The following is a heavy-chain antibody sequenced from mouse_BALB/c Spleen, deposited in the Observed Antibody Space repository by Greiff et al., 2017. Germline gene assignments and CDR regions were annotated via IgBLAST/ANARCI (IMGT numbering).Heavy chain of an antibody. CDR1: GYTFTSYY. J-gene: IGHJ4*01. V-gene: IGHV1S56*01. D-gene: IGHD2-2*01. CDR3: ASGLRRGYAMDY. Sequence: VQLQESGPELVKPGASVRISCKASGYTFTSYYIHWVKQRPGQGLEWIGWIYPGNVNTKYNEKFKGKATLTADKSSSTAYMQLSSLTSEDSAVYFCASGLRRGYAMDYWGQGTSVTVSS. CDR2: IYPGNVNT.